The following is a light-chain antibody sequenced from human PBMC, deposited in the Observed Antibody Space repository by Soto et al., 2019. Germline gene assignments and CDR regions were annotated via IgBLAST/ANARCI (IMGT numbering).Light chain of an antibody. J-gene: IGKJ4*01. Sequence: VMTQSPATLSVSAGERATLSCSASQTVRDNLGWYQQKPGQPPMLLIYGATTRATGIPARFSGSGSGTEFTLTIRSLQSEDSAVYYCQHYNKWPLTFGGGTKV. CDR2: GAT. CDR3: QHYNKWPLT. V-gene: IGKV3D-15*01. CDR1: QTVRDN.